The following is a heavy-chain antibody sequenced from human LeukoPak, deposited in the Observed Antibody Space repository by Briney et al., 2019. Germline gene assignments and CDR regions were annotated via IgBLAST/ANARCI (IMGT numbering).Heavy chain of an antibody. CDR3: ASRLQIVVVTDYDAFDI. D-gene: IGHD2-21*02. J-gene: IGHJ3*02. CDR1: GYTFTGYY. V-gene: IGHV1-2*02. Sequence: ASVKVSCKASGYTFTGYYMHWVRQAPGQGLEWMGWINPNTGVTNYAQKFEGRVTMTRDTSITTAYMGLSGLRSDDTAVYYCASRLQIVVVTDYDAFDIWGQGTTVTVSS. CDR2: INPNTGVT.